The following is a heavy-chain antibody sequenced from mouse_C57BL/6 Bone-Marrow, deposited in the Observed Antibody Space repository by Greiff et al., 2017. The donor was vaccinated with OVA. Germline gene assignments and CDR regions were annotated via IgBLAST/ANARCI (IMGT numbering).Heavy chain of an antibody. CDR1: GFNIKDDY. V-gene: IGHV14-4*01. Sequence: HLHHSGSDLVRPLASVKLSCTASGFNIKDDYMHWVKQRPEQGLEWIGWIDPENGDTEYASKFQGKATITADTSSNTAYLQLSSLTSEDTAVYYCTRIYYWGQGTTLTVSS. CDR2: IDPENGDT. J-gene: IGHJ2*01. CDR3: TRIYY.